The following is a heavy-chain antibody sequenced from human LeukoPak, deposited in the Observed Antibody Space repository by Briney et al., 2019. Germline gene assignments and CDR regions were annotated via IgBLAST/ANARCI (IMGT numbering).Heavy chain of an antibody. CDR3: ARDLGGTRMRVRSAFDI. Sequence: GGSLRLSCAASGFTFSSYAMSWVRQAPGKGLEWVSAISGSGGSTYYADSVKGRFTISRDNAKNSLYLQMNSLRAEDTAVYYCARDLGGTRMRVRSAFDIWGQGTMVTVSS. CDR1: GFTFSSYA. CDR2: ISGSGGST. V-gene: IGHV3-23*01. J-gene: IGHJ3*02. D-gene: IGHD3-16*01.